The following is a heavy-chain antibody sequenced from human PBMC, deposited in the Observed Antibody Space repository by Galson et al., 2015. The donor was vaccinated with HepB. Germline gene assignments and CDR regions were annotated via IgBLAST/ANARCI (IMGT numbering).Heavy chain of an antibody. V-gene: IGHV4-30-4*01. D-gene: IGHD2-2*01. CDR2: ISYSGSA. CDR3: AREGLFDCSSTSCYGYYYYVDV. Sequence: LSLTCTVSGGSISGYYWSWIRQPPGKGLEWIGYISYSGSAYYNPSLKSRLTFSLDTSKNQFSLKLSSVTAADTAVYYCAREGLFDCSSTSCYGYYYYVDVWGTGTTVTVSS. J-gene: IGHJ6*03. CDR1: GGSISGYY.